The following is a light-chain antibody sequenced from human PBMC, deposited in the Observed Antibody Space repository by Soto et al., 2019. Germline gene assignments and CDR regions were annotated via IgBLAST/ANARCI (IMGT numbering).Light chain of an antibody. CDR3: QQYGSSPPWT. J-gene: IGKJ1*01. CDR2: GAS. CDR1: QSVSSNY. Sequence: EIVLTPAPGTLSLSPGEGATLSCRPSQSVSSNYLAWYQQKPGQAPRLLIYGASSRATGMPDRFSGSGSGTDFTLTISRLEPEDFAVYYCQQYGSSPPWTFGQGTKVDIK. V-gene: IGKV3-20*01.